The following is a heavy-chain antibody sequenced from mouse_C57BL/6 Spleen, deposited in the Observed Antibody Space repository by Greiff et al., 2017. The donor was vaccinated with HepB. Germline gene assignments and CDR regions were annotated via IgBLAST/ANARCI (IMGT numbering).Heavy chain of an antibody. CDR1: GYTFTDYE. CDR3: TRRYFDV. J-gene: IGHJ1*03. CDR2: IDPETGGT. V-gene: IGHV1-15*01. Sequence: QVQLKESGAELVRPGASVTLSCKASGYTFTDYEMHWVKQTPVHGLEWIGAIDPETGGTAYNQKFKGKAILTADKSSSTAYMELRSLTSEDSAVYYCTRRYFDVGGTGTTVTVYS.